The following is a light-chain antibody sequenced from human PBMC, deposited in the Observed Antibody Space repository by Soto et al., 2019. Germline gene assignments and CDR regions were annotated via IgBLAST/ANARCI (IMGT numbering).Light chain of an antibody. V-gene: IGKV3-20*01. CDR1: QSVSSSY. CDR2: GAS. Sequence: EIVLTQSPGTLSLSPGERATLSCRASQSVSSSYLAWYQQKPGQAPRLLIYGASSRATGIPDRFSGSGSGTDFTLTISRLEPEEFAVYYCQQYGSSPTKFGQGTKVEIK. CDR3: QQYGSSPTK. J-gene: IGKJ1*01.